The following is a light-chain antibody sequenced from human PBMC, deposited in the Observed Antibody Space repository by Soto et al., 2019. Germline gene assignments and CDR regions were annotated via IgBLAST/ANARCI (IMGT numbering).Light chain of an antibody. Sequence: DIQLAQSPSTLSASVGDRITITCRATQSINWLAWYQQKPEKAPKLLIFEASRLESGVPARFRGSGSRTEFHLTSSSLQPDDFRTYYWQHYDTSSPMWPFGQAT. CDR2: EAS. CDR1: QSINW. CDR3: QHYDTSSPMWP. J-gene: IGKJ1*01. V-gene: IGKV1-5*03.